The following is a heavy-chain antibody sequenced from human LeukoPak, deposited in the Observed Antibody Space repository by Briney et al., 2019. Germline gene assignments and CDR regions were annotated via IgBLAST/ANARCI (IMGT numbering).Heavy chain of an antibody. V-gene: IGHV3-53*01. CDR2: IYSGGST. CDR3: ARAICSGGKCYFDY. D-gene: IGHD2-15*01. J-gene: IGHJ4*02. Sequence: GGSLRLSCAASGFAVSSNYMSWVRQTPGKGLEWVSLIYSGGSTYYADSVKGRFTISRDNCKNTLYLQMNSLRAEDTAVYYCARAICSGGKCYFDYWGQGTLVTVSS. CDR1: GFAVSSNY.